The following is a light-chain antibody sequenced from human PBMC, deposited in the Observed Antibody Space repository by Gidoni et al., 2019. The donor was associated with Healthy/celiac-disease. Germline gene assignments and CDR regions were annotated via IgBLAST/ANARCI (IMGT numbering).Light chain of an antibody. J-gene: IGKJ2*01. V-gene: IGKV1-5*03. CDR1: QSISSW. Sequence: DSQMTQSPSTLSASVGDRVTITCRASQSISSWLAWYQQKPGTAPKLLIYKASSLESGVPSRFSGSGSGTEFTLTISSLQPDDFATYYCQQYNSYSYTFGQGTKLEIK. CDR3: QQYNSYSYT. CDR2: KAS.